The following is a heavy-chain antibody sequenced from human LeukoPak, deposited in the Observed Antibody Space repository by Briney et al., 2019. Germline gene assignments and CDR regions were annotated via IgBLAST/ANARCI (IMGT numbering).Heavy chain of an antibody. CDR3: ARDLGTRWQHDY. CDR2: IIPILGIA. Sequence: GASVKVSCKASGGTFSSYAISWVRQAPGQGLEWMGRIIPILGIANYAQKFQGRVTITADKSTSTAYMELSSLRSEDTAVYYCARDLGTRWQHDYWGQGTLVTVSS. D-gene: IGHD4-23*01. CDR1: GGTFSSYA. J-gene: IGHJ4*02. V-gene: IGHV1-69*04.